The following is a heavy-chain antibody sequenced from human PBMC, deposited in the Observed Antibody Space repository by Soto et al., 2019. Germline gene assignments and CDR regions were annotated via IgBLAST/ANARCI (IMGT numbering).Heavy chain of an antibody. CDR2: MNPDSGNT. J-gene: IGHJ4*02. CDR3: AGGRADYFDC. CDR1: GYTFTSYD. V-gene: IGHV1-8*02. Sequence: QVQLVQSGAEVKKPGASVKVSCKASGYTFTSYDITWVRQAPGQGVEWMGWMNPDSGNTGYAQKFQGRFTMNRNASVSTAYMEPSSLRSEDTAVYYCAGGRADYFDCWGQGALVTVSS.